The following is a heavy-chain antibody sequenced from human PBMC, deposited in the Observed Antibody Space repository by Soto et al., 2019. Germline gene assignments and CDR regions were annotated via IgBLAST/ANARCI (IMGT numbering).Heavy chain of an antibody. V-gene: IGHV4-59*01. J-gene: IGHJ4*01. Sequence: PSETLSLTCTVSGGSISSYYWSWIRQPPGKGLEWIGYIYYSGSTNYNPSLKSRVTISVDTSKNQFSLKRSSVTAADTAVYYCARVDEGYDQIDYSGQGTLDTVSS. CDR2: IYYSGST. CDR1: GGSISSYY. CDR3: ARVDEGYDQIDY. D-gene: IGHD5-12*01.